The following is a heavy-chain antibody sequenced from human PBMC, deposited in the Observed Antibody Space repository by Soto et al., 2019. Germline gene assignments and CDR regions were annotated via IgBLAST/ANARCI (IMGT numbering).Heavy chain of an antibody. CDR3: ARDRDRDRSWFDP. CDR2: ISAYNGNT. V-gene: IGHV1-18*01. Sequence: ASVKVSCKASGYTFTDYGITWVRQAPGQGLEWMGWISAYNGNTNYAQKLQGRVTLTTDTSTGTSYMELRSLRSDDTALYYCARDRDRDRSWFDPWGQGTLVTVSS. CDR1: GYTFTDYG. J-gene: IGHJ5*02.